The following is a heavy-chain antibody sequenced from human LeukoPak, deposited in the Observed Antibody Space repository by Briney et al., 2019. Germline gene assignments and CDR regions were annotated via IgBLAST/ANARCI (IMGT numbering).Heavy chain of an antibody. V-gene: IGHV3-11*04. Sequence: GGSLRLSCAASGFTFSDSYMTWVRQAPGKGVEWVAYISGSGHDINYSESAKGRFTISRDNAKNSLYLQMSGLRVEDTAVYYCARAHNWKYGSFDFWGQGTLVTVSS. D-gene: IGHD1-7*01. J-gene: IGHJ4*02. CDR3: ARAHNWKYGSFDF. CDR1: GFTFSDSY. CDR2: ISGSGHDI.